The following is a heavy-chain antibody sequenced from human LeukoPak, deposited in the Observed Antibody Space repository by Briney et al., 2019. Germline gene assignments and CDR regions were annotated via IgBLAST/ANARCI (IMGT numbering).Heavy chain of an antibody. CDR3: ARDRRAYYGGNSGDAFDI. D-gene: IGHD4-23*01. CDR2: INPNSGGT. CDR1: GYTFIAYY. V-gene: IGHV1-2*02. Sequence: GASVKLSCKASGYTFIAYYMHWVRQAPGQGLEWIGWINPNSGGTKYAEKVQGRVTMTRDKSISTAYMELSRLISDDTAVYYCARDRRAYYGGNSGDAFDIWGQGTMVTVSS. J-gene: IGHJ3*02.